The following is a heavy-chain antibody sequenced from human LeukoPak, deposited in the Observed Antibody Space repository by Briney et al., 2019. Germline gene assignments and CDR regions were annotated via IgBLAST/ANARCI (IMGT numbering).Heavy chain of an antibody. V-gene: IGHV3-23*01. CDR1: GFTFGSYA. CDR2: ITNGGVTT. D-gene: IGHD6-19*01. Sequence: HSGGSLRLSCAASGFTFGSYAMSWVRQTPGKSLEWVSIITNGGVTTYYADSVRGRFTISRDNSKNMLYLQMNSLRAEDTAVYYCVKLSSGSGSKFGFDSWGQGTLVTVSS. CDR3: VKLSSGSGSKFGFDS. J-gene: IGHJ4*02.